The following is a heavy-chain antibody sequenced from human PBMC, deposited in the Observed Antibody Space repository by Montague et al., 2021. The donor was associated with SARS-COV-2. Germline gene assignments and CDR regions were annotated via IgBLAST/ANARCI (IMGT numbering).Heavy chain of an antibody. V-gene: IGHV3-48*03. Sequence: RLSCAASGFTFSNYDMNWVRQAPGKGPEWISYISTSAYTTSYAGSVKGRFTISRDNGKNSLYLQVNSLRVEDTAVYYCTRDYRSIVGDGLDIWGQGTKVTVSS. D-gene: IGHD3-16*02. J-gene: IGHJ3*02. CDR3: TRDYRSIVGDGLDI. CDR1: GFTFSNYD. CDR2: ISTSAYTT.